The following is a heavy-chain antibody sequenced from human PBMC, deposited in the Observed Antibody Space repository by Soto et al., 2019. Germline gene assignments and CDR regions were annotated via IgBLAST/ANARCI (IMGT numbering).Heavy chain of an antibody. CDR2: IKSKTDGGTT. CDR3: TTSRGYCSGGSCSYYFDY. D-gene: IGHD2-15*01. V-gene: IGHV3-15*01. J-gene: IGHJ4*02. CDR1: GFTFSNAW. Sequence: GGSLRLSCAASGFTFSNAWMSWVRQAPGKGLEWVGRIKSKTDGGTTDYAAPVKGRFTISRDDSKNTLYLQMNSLKTEDTVVYYCTTSRGYCSGGSCSYYFDYWGQGTLVTVSS.